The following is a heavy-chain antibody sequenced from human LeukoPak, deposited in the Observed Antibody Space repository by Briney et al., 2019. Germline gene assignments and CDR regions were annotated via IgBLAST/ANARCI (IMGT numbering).Heavy chain of an antibody. Sequence: GRSLRLSCAASGFTFSSYGMHWVRQAPGKGLEWVAVIWYDGSNKYYADYVKGRFTISRDNSKNTLYLQMNSLRAEDTAVYYCARVTYCSSTSCYSPFDYWGQGTLVTVSS. CDR2: IWYDGSNK. V-gene: IGHV3-33*01. CDR1: GFTFSSYG. D-gene: IGHD2-2*02. CDR3: ARVTYCSSTSCYSPFDY. J-gene: IGHJ4*02.